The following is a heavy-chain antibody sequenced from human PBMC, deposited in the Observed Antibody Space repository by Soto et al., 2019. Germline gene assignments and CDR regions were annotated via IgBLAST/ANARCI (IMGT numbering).Heavy chain of an antibody. J-gene: IGHJ5*02. V-gene: IGHV1-2*04. CDR2: INPNSGGT. Sequence: GPSVKVSCKASGYTFTGYYMHWVRQAPGQGLEWMGWINPNSGGTNYAQKFQGWVTMTRDTSISTAYMELSRLRSDDTAVYYCARDSSTYVWGSYRPNWFDPWGQGTLVTVSS. D-gene: IGHD3-16*02. CDR1: GYTFTGYY. CDR3: ARDSSTYVWGSYRPNWFDP.